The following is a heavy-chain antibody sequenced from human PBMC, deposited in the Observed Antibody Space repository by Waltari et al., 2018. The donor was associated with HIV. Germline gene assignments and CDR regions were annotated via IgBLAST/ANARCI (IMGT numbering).Heavy chain of an antibody. D-gene: IGHD5-12*01. CDR1: RSTFSSHT. CDR2: ISYGGSHI. Sequence: EVQLVKSGGDLVKAGGSLRFSCAASRSTFSSHTMNWVRLAPGKGLEWVSSISYGGSHIYYADSLKGRFTISRDNAKNSLYLQMNSLRAEDTAVYYCARYGGYSGPTLDYWGQGTLVTVSS. CDR3: ARYGGYSGPTLDY. V-gene: IGHV3-21*01. J-gene: IGHJ4*02.